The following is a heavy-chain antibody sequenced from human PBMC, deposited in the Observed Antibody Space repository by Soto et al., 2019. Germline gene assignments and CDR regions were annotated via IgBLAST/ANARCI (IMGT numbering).Heavy chain of an antibody. J-gene: IGHJ3*02. CDR1: GGSISSGGYY. Sequence: PSETLSLTCTVSGGSISSGGYYWSWIRQHPGKGLEWIGYIYYSGSTYYNPSLKSRVTISVDTSKNQFSLKLSSVTAADTAVYYCARAPESGYCSGGSCYGSWWFAFDIWGQGTMVTVSS. CDR3: ARAPESGYCSGGSCYGSWWFAFDI. D-gene: IGHD2-15*01. V-gene: IGHV4-31*03. CDR2: IYYSGST.